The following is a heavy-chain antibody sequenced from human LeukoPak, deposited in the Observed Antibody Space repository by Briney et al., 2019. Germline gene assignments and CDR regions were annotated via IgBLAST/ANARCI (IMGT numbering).Heavy chain of an antibody. Sequence: PSETLSLTCTVSGGSISSSSDYWGWIRQPPGNGLEWIGSIYYSGSTYYNPSLKSRVTISVDTSKNQFSLKLSSVTAADTAVYYCARSGYDFWSGYAAPDSSYYMDVWGKGTTVTVSS. V-gene: IGHV4-39*07. CDR2: IYYSGST. D-gene: IGHD3-3*01. CDR3: ARSGYDFWSGYAAPDSSYYMDV. CDR1: GGSISSSSDY. J-gene: IGHJ6*03.